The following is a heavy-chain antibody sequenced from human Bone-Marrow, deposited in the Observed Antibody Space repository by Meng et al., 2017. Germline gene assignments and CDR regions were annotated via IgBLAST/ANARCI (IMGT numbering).Heavy chain of an antibody. D-gene: IGHD3-9*01. CDR1: GGSISSGSYY. CDR2: IYTSGST. CDR3: ARETPRLDDILTGYYPYYYYYGMDV. V-gene: IGHV4-61*02. J-gene: IGHJ6*02. Sequence: TLSLTCTVSGGSISSGSYYWSWIRQPAGKGLEWIGRIYTSGSTNYNPSLKSRVTISVDTSKNQFSLKLSSVTAADTAVYYCARETPRLDDILTGYYPYYYYYGMDVWGQGTTVTVSS.